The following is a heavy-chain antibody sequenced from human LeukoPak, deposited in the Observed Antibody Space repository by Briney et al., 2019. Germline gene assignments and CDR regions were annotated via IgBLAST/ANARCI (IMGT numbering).Heavy chain of an antibody. J-gene: IGHJ5*02. CDR2: IYHSGST. CDR3: ARGYCSSTSCRKTKSRFDP. Sequence: SETLSLTCTVSGGSISSYYWSWIRQPPGKGLEWIGYIYHSGSTYYNPSLKSRVTISVDRSKNQFSLKLSSVTAADTAVYYCARGYCSSTSCRKTKSRFDPWGQGTLVTVSS. V-gene: IGHV4-59*12. CDR1: GGSISSYY. D-gene: IGHD2-2*01.